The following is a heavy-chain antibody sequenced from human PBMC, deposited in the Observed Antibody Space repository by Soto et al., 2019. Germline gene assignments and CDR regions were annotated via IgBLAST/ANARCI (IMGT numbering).Heavy chain of an antibody. CDR2: FDPEDGET. CDR1: GYTLTELS. D-gene: IGHD1-26*01. Sequence: ASVKVSCKVSGYTLTELSMHWVRQAPGKGLEWMGGFDPEDGETIYAQKFQGRVTMTEDTSTDTAYMELSSLRSEETAVYYCATAGGIVGATWRVFDIWGQGTMVTVSS. V-gene: IGHV1-24*01. CDR3: ATAGGIVGATWRVFDI. J-gene: IGHJ3*02.